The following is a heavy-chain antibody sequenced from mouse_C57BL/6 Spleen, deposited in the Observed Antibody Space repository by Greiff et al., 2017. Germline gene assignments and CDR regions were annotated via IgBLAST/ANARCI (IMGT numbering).Heavy chain of an antibody. Sequence: VQLQQSGAELAKPGASVKLSCKASGYTFTSYWMHWVKQRPGQGLEWIGYINPSSGYTKYNQKFKDKATLTADKSPSTAYMQLSSLTYEDSAVYYCAREFITTVVEDWYFDVWGTGTTVTVSS. CDR2: INPSSGYT. V-gene: IGHV1-7*01. CDR1: GYTFTSYW. J-gene: IGHJ1*03. D-gene: IGHD1-1*01. CDR3: AREFITTVVEDWYFDV.